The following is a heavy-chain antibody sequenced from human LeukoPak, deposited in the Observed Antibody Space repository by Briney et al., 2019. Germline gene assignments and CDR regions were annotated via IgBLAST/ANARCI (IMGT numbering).Heavy chain of an antibody. J-gene: IGHJ4*02. D-gene: IGHD3-3*01. CDR3: AKDRDFWSGYYDFDH. CDR1: GFIFSNYA. CDR2: ISNSADST. Sequence: GGSLRLSCAASGFIFSNYAMSWVRQTPGKGLEWVSGISNSADSTYYAVSAKGRFTISRDNSKNTPYLQMNSLRAEDTAVYYCAKDRDFWSGYYDFDHWGQGTLVTVSS. V-gene: IGHV3-23*01.